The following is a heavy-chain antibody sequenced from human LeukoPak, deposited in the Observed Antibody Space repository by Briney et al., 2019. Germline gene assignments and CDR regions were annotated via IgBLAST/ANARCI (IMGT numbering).Heavy chain of an antibody. CDR3: ARSRYSSSSGLGYYYYYMDV. Sequence: PGGSLRLSCAASGFTFSSYWMSWGRQAPGKGLGWVANIKQDGSEKYYVDSVKGRFTISIDNAKNALYLQMNSLRAEDTAVYYCARSRYSSSSGLGYYYYYMDVWGKGTTVTVSS. V-gene: IGHV3-7*01. J-gene: IGHJ6*03. D-gene: IGHD6-6*01. CDR1: GFTFSSYW. CDR2: IKQDGSEK.